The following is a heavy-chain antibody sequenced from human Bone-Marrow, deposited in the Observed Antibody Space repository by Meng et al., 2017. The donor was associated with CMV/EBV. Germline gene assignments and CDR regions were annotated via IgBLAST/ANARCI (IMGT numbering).Heavy chain of an antibody. Sequence: SVKVSCKASGFTFTSSAVQWVRQARGQRLEWIGWIVVGSGNTNYAQKFQERVTITRDMSTSTAYMELSSLRSEDTAVYYCAADPAESGYDSKAWGQGKLVTVSS. CDR2: IVVGSGNT. CDR1: GFTFTSSA. D-gene: IGHD5-12*01. CDR3: AADPAESGYDSKA. V-gene: IGHV1-58*01. J-gene: IGHJ5*02.